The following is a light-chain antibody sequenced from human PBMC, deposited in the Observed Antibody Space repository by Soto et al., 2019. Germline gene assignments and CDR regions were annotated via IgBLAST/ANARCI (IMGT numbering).Light chain of an antibody. V-gene: IGLV2-14*01. Sequence: QSVLTQPASVSGSPGQSITISCTGTSSDVGGYNYVSWYQQHPGKAPKLMIYDVSDRPSGVSSRFSGSKSGNTASLTISGLQAEDEADYYCSSYTSRSTLVFGGGTKLTAL. CDR1: SSDVGGYNY. J-gene: IGLJ2*01. CDR3: SSYTSRSTLV. CDR2: DVS.